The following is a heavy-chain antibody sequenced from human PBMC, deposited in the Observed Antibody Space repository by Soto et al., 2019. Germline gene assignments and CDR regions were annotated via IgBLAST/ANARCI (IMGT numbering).Heavy chain of an antibody. V-gene: IGHV3-73*02. CDR3: TSQGYSYVFVY. CDR1: GFTFSGSA. J-gene: IGHJ4*02. CDR2: IRSKANSYAT. D-gene: IGHD5-18*01. Sequence: EVQLVESGGGLVQPGGSLKLSCAASGFTFSGSAMHWVRQASGKGLEWVGRIRSKANSYATAYVASVKGRFTISRDDSKNTAYLQMNSLKTEEKAVYYCTSQGYSYVFVYWGQGTLVTVSS.